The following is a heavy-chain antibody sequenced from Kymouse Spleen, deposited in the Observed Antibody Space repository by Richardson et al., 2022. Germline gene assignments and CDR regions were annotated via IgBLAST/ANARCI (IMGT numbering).Heavy chain of an antibody. J-gene: IGHJ6*02. V-gene: IGHV3-33*01. CDR2: IWYDGSNK. Sequence: QVQLVESGGGVVQPGRSLRLSCAASGFTFSSYGMHWVRQAPGKGLEWVAVIWYDGSNKYYADSVKGRFTISRDNSKNTLYLQMNSLRAEDTAVYYCARDGGIAVAGTHYYYYGMDVWGQGTTVTVSS. CDR1: GFTFSSYG. CDR3: ARDGGIAVAGTHYYYYGMDV. D-gene: IGHD6-19*01.